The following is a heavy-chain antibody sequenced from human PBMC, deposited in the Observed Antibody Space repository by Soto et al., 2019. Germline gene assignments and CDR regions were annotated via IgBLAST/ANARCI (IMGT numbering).Heavy chain of an antibody. V-gene: IGHV1-2*04. D-gene: IGHD2-2*01. CDR3: ARGVGYCISXSCXNYXMDV. CDR1: GYTFTGYY. Sequence: ASVKVSCKASGYTFTGYYMHWVRQAPGQGLEWIGWINPNSGGTNYAQKFQGWVTMTRDTSISTAYMELSRLRSDDTAVYYCARGVGYCISXSCXNYXMDVWGQXTTVTVSS. CDR2: INPNSGGT. J-gene: IGHJ6*02.